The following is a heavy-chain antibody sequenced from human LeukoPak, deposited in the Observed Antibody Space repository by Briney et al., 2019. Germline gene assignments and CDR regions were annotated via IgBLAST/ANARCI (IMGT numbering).Heavy chain of an antibody. CDR3: ARWIQLWLRLSAFDI. CDR1: GFTFSSYW. D-gene: IGHD5-18*01. CDR2: IKQDGSEK. Sequence: AGGSLRLSCAASGFTFSSYWMSWVRQAPGKGLEWVANIKQDGSEKYYVDSVKGRFTISRDNAKNSLYLQMNSLRAEDTAVYYCARWIQLWLRLSAFDIWGQGTMVTVSS. J-gene: IGHJ3*02. V-gene: IGHV3-7*01.